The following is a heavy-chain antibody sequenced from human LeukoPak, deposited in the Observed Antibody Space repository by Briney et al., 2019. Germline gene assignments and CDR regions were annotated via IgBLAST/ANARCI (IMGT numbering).Heavy chain of an antibody. V-gene: IGHV3-23*01. CDR3: ARKGYYYYYGMDV. CDR2: ITDTGGST. J-gene: IGHJ6*02. Sequence: GGSLRLSCAASGFTFRSYAMSWVRQAPGKGLEWVSAITDTGGSTWYADSVTGRFTISRDNSKNTLYLQMNSLRAEDTAVYYCARKGYYYYYGMDVWGQGTTVTVSS. CDR1: GFTFRSYA.